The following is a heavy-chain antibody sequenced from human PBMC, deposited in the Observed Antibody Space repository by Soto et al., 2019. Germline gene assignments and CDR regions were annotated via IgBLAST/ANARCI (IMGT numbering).Heavy chain of an antibody. V-gene: IGHV3-30-3*01. CDR2: ISYDGSNK. CDR1: GFTFSSYA. D-gene: IGHD6-6*01. CDR3: ARVGIGSSSPYYFDY. J-gene: IGHJ4*02. Sequence: PGGSLRLSCAASGFTFSSYAMHWVRQAPGKGLEWVAVISYDGSNKYYADSVKGRFTISRDNSKNTLYLQMNSLRAEDTAVYYCARVGIGSSSPYYFDYWGQGTLVTVSS.